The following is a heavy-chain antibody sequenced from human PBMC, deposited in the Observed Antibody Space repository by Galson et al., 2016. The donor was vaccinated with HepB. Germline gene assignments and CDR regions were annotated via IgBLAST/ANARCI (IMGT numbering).Heavy chain of an antibody. CDR3: AIDGIAAASYYFDS. CDR2: IISTSTNI. J-gene: IGHJ4*02. D-gene: IGHD6-13*01. V-gene: IGHV3-48*02. Sequence: SLRLSCAASGFTFSTYGMNWVRQAPGKGLEWVSYIISTSTNIFYADSVRGRFTISRDNARNSLYLQMNSLRDEDTAVYYCAIDGIAAASYYFDSWGQGTLVPVSS. CDR1: GFTFSTYG.